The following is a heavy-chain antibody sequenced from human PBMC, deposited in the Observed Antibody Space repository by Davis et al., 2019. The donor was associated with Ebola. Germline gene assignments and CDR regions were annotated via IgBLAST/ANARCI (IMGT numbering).Heavy chain of an antibody. CDR3: ARGKLLWFGELSSWYFDY. CDR1: GYTFTSYD. Sequence: ASVKVSCKASGYTFTSYDINWVRQATGQGLEWMGWMNPNSGGTNYAQKFQGRVTMTRDTSISTAYMELSRLRSDDTAVYYCARGKLLWFGELSSWYFDYWGQGTLVTVSS. V-gene: IGHV1-2*02. CDR2: MNPNSGGT. J-gene: IGHJ4*02. D-gene: IGHD3-10*01.